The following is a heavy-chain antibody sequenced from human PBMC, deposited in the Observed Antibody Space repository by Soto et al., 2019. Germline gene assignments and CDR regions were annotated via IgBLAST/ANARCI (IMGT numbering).Heavy chain of an antibody. V-gene: IGHV3-30-3*01. D-gene: IGHD3-3*01. CDR3: AREVDYDFWSGFNTRPYDFDA. J-gene: IGHJ4*02. CDR2: ISDDGSNT. Sequence: QVQLVESGGGVVQPGRSLRLSCAASGFTFSRHTMHWVRQAPGKGLEWVAAISDDGSNTYYADSVKGRFTISRDNSKNTLYLQMNSLRSEDTAVHHCAREVDYDFWSGFNTRPYDFDAWGQGTLVTVSS. CDR1: GFTFSRHT.